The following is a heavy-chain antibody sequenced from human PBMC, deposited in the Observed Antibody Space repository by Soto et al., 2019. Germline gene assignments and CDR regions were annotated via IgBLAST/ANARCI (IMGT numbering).Heavy chain of an antibody. Sequence: PGGSLRLSCAASGFTFSSYSMNWVRQAPGKGLGWVSSISSSSSYIYYADSVKGRFTISRDNAKNSLYLQMNSLRAEDTAVYYCAKVVVAATYAFDIWGQGTMVTVS. CDR2: ISSSSSYI. D-gene: IGHD2-15*01. V-gene: IGHV3-21*01. J-gene: IGHJ3*02. CDR3: AKVVVAATYAFDI. CDR1: GFTFSSYS.